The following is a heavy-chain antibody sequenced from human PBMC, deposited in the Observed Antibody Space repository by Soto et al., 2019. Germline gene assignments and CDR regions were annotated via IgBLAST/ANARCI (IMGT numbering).Heavy chain of an antibody. J-gene: IGHJ4*02. V-gene: IGHV3-30*01. D-gene: IGHD5-18*01. Sequence: QVQLAESGGGVVQTGRSLRLSCAVSGFTFSGYAMHWVRQAPGKGLEWVGVISHDGGNKYYAGSVKGRFTISRDNSENMLYLQMNDLRAEDTAVFYCARHRGAQIWIPYFDYWGQGTLVTVSS. CDR3: ARHRGAQIWIPYFDY. CDR1: GFTFSGYA. CDR2: ISHDGGNK.